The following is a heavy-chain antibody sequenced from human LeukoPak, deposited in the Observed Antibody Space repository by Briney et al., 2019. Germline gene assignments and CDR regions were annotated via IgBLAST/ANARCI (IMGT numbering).Heavy chain of an antibody. CDR1: GFTFDDYP. D-gene: IGHD3-22*01. J-gene: IGHJ3*02. CDR3: AINYYDIRGAFDI. V-gene: IGHV3-43*01. Sequence: GGSLRLSCAASGFTFDDYPMHWVRQAPGKGLEWVSLISWDGGSTYYADSVKGRFTISRDNSKNSLYLQMNSLRTEDTALYYCAINYYDIRGAFDIWGQGTTVTVSS. CDR2: ISWDGGST.